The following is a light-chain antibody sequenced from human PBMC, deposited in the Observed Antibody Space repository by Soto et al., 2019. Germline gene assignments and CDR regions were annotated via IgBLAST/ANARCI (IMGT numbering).Light chain of an antibody. CDR1: QVLVHSDGIAY. Sequence: VVITQSPLSLPVALGQPSCVACRANQVLVHSDGIAYFSWFQQRPGRSPRRLIYKVSNRDSGVPARFSGSGSGTDFALKISRVEAEDVGVYYCMQGTHWPITFGQGTRLEIK. CDR3: MQGTHWPIT. CDR2: KVS. J-gene: IGKJ5*01. V-gene: IGKV2-30*02.